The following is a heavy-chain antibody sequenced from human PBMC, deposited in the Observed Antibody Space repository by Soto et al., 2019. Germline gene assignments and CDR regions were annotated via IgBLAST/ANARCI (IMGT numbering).Heavy chain of an antibody. Sequence: LRLSCAASGFTFSSYGMHWVRQAPGKGLEWVAVISYDGSNKYYADSVKGRFTISRDNSKNTLYLQMNSLRAEDTAVYYCAKDENYYDSSGYYDYWGQGTLVTVSS. D-gene: IGHD3-22*01. CDR2: ISYDGSNK. CDR3: AKDENYYDSSGYYDY. CDR1: GFTFSSYG. V-gene: IGHV3-30*18. J-gene: IGHJ4*02.